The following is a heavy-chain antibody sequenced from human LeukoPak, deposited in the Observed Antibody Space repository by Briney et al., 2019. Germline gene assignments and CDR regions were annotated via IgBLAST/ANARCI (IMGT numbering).Heavy chain of an antibody. CDR3: TTDLGTYYHGSQRLIPIDY. J-gene: IGHJ4*02. Sequence: PGGSLRLSCVDSGFTFTNAWMSWVRQAPGKGLEWIGRIKSKTDGETTNYAEPVRGRFTISRDDSKSAVYLQMNSLKIADTAVYYCTTDLGTYYHGSQRLIPIDYWGQGTLVTVSS. V-gene: IGHV3-15*01. D-gene: IGHD3-10*01. CDR1: GFTFTNAW. CDR2: IKSKTDGETT.